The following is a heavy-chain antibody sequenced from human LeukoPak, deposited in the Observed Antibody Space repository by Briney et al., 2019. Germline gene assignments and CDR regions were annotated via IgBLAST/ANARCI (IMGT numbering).Heavy chain of an antibody. J-gene: IGHJ4*02. V-gene: IGHV4-61*02. CDR3: ANPRDSSTWYTFDY. CDR1: GGSISSGSYY. CDR2: IYTSGST. Sequence: SETLSLTCTVSGGSISSGSYYWSWIRQPAGKGLEWIGRIYTSGSTNYNPSLKSRVTISVDTSKNQFSLKLSSVTAADTAVYYCANPRDSSTWYTFDYWGQGTLVTVSS. D-gene: IGHD6-13*01.